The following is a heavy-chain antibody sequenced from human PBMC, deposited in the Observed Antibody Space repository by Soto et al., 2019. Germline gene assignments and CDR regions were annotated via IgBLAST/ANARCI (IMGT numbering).Heavy chain of an antibody. J-gene: IGHJ6*02. V-gene: IGHV1-18*01. D-gene: IGHD3-3*01. CDR1: GYTFTSYG. CDR3: ARDRAVRSAGGYYGMDV. CDR2: ISAYNGNT. Sequence: QVQLVQSGAEVKKPGASVKVSCKASGYTFTSYGISWVRQAPGQGLEWMGWISAYNGNTNYAQKLQGRVTMTTDTSTSTAYIERRSVGSDDTAVYYCARDRAVRSAGGYYGMDVWGQGTTVTVSS.